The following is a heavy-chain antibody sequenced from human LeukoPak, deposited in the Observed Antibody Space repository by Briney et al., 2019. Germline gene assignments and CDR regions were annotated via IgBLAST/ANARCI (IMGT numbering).Heavy chain of an antibody. CDR1: GYSISSGYY. J-gene: IGHJ3*02. D-gene: IGHD3-16*01. CDR3: ARLAMMSSQVKTDI. Sequence: SETLSLTCGVSGYSISSGYYWGWIRQPPGKGLEWIGSIHHSGSTYYNPSLKSRVTILVDTSKNQFSLKLTSVTAADTAVFYRARLAMMSSQVKTDIWGQGTMVTVSS. CDR2: IHHSGST. V-gene: IGHV4-38-2*01.